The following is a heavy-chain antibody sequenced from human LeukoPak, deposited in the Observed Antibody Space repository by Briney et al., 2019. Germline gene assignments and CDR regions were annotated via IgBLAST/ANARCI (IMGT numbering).Heavy chain of an antibody. D-gene: IGHD7-27*01. CDR1: EFTFSSYS. J-gene: IGHJ4*02. Sequence: GGSLRLSCAASEFTFSSYSMNWVRQAPGKGLEWVSYITNSGNSKSYADSVKGRFTISRDNAKNSLYLQMNSLRAEDTAVYYCARGWGYFDYWGQGTLVTVSS. V-gene: IGHV3-48*04. CDR2: ITNSGNSK. CDR3: ARGWGYFDY.